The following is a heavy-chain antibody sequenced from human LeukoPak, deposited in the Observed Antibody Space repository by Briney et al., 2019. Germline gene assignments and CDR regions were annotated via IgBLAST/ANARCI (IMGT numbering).Heavy chain of an antibody. J-gene: IGHJ6*03. Sequence: SETLSLTCSVSGVSVSSGSNYWGWIRQPPGKGLEWIGSIHHSGSTYYNPSLKSRVTISVDTSKNQFSLKLSSVTAADTAVYYCARVRVYGSSYYYMDVWGKGTTVTVSS. CDR1: GVSVSSGSNY. CDR3: ARVRVYGSSYYYMDV. CDR2: IHHSGST. V-gene: IGHV4-39*07. D-gene: IGHD5/OR15-5a*01.